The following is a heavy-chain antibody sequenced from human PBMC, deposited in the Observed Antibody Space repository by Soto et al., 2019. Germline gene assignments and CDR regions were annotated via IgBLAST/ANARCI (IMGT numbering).Heavy chain of an antibody. J-gene: IGHJ6*02. CDR2: MNPNSGNT. CDR1: GYTFTSYD. V-gene: IGHV1-8*01. CDR3: ARARGIAARLEYGMDV. D-gene: IGHD6-6*01. Sequence: ASVKVSCKASGYTFTSYDINWVRQATGQGLEWMGWMNPNSGNTGYAQKFQGRVTMTRNTSISTAYIELSSLRSEDTAVYYCARARGIAARLEYGMDVWGQGTTVTVSS.